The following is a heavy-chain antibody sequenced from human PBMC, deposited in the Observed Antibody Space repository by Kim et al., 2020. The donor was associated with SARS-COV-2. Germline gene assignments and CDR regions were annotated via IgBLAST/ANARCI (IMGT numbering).Heavy chain of an antibody. Sequence: TYYADSVKSRFIPSRDNSKNTLFLQMNSLRAEDTAVYYCAKAGTGWLNDYWGQGTLVTVSS. V-gene: IGHV3-23*01. D-gene: IGHD6-19*01. CDR3: AKAGTGWLNDY. J-gene: IGHJ4*02. CDR2: T.